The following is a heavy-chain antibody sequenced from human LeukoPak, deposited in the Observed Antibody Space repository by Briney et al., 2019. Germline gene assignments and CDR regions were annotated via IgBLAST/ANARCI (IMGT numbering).Heavy chain of an antibody. CDR3: ASDSNYDILTGFKRRGDDAFDI. CDR1: GFTFSSYS. D-gene: IGHD3-9*01. J-gene: IGHJ3*02. CDR2: ISSSSSYI. V-gene: IGHV3-21*01. Sequence: GGSLRLSCAASGFTFSSYSMNWVRQAPGKGLDWASSISSSSSYIYYADSVKGRFTISRDNAKNSLYLQMNSLRAEDTAVYYCASDSNYDILTGFKRRGDDAFDIWGQGTMVTVSS.